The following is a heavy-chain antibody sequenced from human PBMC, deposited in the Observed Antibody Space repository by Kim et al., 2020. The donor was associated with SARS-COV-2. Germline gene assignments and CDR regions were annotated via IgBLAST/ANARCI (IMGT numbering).Heavy chain of an antibody. Sequence: SETLSLTCSVSGGSISGYYWSWIRQPPGKGLEWIGLIYYTGNTRYGPSLMSRVTISVDTSKNQFSLNLSSVTAADTAVYYCARYGKSSGGTSVWFDLWGQGTLVTVSS. V-gene: IGHV4-59*12. D-gene: IGHD2-15*01. CDR1: GGSISGYY. J-gene: IGHJ5*02. CDR3: ARYGKSSGGTSVWFDL. CDR2: IYYTGNT.